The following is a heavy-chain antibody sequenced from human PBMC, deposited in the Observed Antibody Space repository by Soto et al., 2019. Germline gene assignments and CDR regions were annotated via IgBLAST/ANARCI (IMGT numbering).Heavy chain of an antibody. D-gene: IGHD6-13*01. V-gene: IGHV4-31*03. CDR2: IYYSGST. CDR1: GGSISSGGYY. CDR3: ARRGGLAAGYYGMDV. J-gene: IGHJ6*02. Sequence: PSETLSLTCTVSGGSISSGGYYWSWIRQHPGKGLEWIGYIYYSGSTYYNPSLKSRVTISVDTSKNQFSLKLSSVTAADTAVYYCARRGGLAAGYYGMDVWGQGTTVTVSS.